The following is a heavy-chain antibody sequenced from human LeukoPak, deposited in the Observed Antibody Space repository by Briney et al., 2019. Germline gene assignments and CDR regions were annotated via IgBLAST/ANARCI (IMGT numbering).Heavy chain of an antibody. CDR2: IYYSGST. Sequence: SETLSLTCTVSGGSISSYYWSWIRQPPGKGLEWIGYIYYSGSTNYNPSLKSRVTISVDTSKNQFSLKLSSVTAADTAVYYCARWRIVVVPAAMPEFFAYYYGMDVWGQGTTVTVSS. CDR1: GGSISSYY. J-gene: IGHJ6*02. V-gene: IGHV4-59*12. D-gene: IGHD2-2*01. CDR3: ARWRIVVVPAAMPEFFAYYYGMDV.